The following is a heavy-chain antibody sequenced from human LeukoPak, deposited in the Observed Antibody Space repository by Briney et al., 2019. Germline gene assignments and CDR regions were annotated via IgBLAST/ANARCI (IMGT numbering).Heavy chain of an antibody. D-gene: IGHD1-26*01. Sequence: PGGSLRLSCAASGLTFSEYAMSWVRQVPGMGLEWVSTMGVSGGSTNYADSVRGRFTISRDNSKNTLYLQINSLRADDTAVYYCAKGRVGTNGVLEHWGQGTLVTVSS. V-gene: IGHV3-23*01. CDR1: GLTFSEYA. J-gene: IGHJ1*01. CDR2: MGVSGGST. CDR3: AKGRVGTNGVLEH.